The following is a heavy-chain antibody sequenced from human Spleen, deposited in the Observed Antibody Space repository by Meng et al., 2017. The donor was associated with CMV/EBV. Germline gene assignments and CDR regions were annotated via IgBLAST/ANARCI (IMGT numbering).Heavy chain of an antibody. D-gene: IGHD4-17*01. V-gene: IGHV1-2*06. Sequence: TSGYTVTAYCLRWVRQAPGHGLEWMGRFNPYDGGTNYAQKFQDRVTLTSSPSLSTGSLELSGLSLDATAVYSSFRDDPGAYPGPDYLCQGTLVTVSS. CDR3: FRDDPGAYPGPDY. J-gene: IGHJ4*02. CDR1: GYTVTAYC. CDR2: FNPYDGGT.